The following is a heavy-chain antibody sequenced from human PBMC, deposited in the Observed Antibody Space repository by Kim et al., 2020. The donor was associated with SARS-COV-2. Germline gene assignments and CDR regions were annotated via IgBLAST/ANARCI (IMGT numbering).Heavy chain of an antibody. CDR2: IYYSGST. Sequence: SETLSLTCTVSGVSISSYYWSWIRQPPGKGLEWIGYIYYSGSTNYNPSLKSRVTISVDTSKNQFSLKLSSVTAADTAVYYCARALVEMATIDAFDIWGQGTMVTVSS. CDR3: ARALVEMATIDAFDI. V-gene: IGHV4-59*13. J-gene: IGHJ3*02. CDR1: GVSISSYY. D-gene: IGHD5-12*01.